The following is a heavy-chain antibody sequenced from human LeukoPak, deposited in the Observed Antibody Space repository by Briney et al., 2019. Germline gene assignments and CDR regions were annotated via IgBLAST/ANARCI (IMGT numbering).Heavy chain of an antibody. Sequence: GGSLRLSCAASGFTFSSYWMSWVRQAPGKGLEWVANINQDGSEKYYVDSVKGRFTISRDNAKNSLYMQMNSLRAEDTAVYYCARDQLLWFGSAGMDVWGQGTTVTVSS. CDR1: GFTFSSYW. J-gene: IGHJ6*02. CDR2: INQDGSEK. CDR3: ARDQLLWFGSAGMDV. V-gene: IGHV3-7*01. D-gene: IGHD3-10*01.